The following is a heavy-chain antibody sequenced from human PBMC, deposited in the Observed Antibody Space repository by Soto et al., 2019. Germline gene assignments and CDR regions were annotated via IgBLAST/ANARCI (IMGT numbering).Heavy chain of an antibody. D-gene: IGHD3-22*01. Sequence: SETLSLTCTVSGGSISSYYWSWIRQPPGKGLEWIGYIYYSGSTNYNPSLKSRVTISVDTSKNQFSLKLSSVTAADTAVYYCARAPAYYYDSSGYYPNWFDPWGQGTLVTVSS. V-gene: IGHV4-59*01. CDR3: ARAPAYYYDSSGYYPNWFDP. CDR1: GGSISSYY. J-gene: IGHJ5*02. CDR2: IYYSGST.